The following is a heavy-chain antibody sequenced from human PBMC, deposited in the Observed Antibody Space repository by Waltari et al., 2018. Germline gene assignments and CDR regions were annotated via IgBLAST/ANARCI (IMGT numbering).Heavy chain of an antibody. Sequence: EVQLVESGGGLVQPGGSLRLSCAASGFTFSSYAISWVRQAPGKGLEWVSAISGSGGSTYYADSVKGRFTISRDNSKNTLYLQMNSLRAEDTAVYYCAKGTWIQLWLRNYGMDVWGQGTTVTVSS. CDR1: GFTFSSYA. J-gene: IGHJ6*02. D-gene: IGHD5-18*01. CDR3: AKGTWIQLWLRNYGMDV. CDR2: ISGSGGST. V-gene: IGHV3-23*04.